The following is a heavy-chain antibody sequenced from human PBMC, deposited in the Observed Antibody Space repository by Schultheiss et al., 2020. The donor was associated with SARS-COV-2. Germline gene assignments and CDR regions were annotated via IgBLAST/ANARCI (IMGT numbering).Heavy chain of an antibody. D-gene: IGHD1-7*01. CDR2: ISGSGGST. CDR3: AKDQGTDYYFDY. CDR1: GFTFSSYG. J-gene: IGHJ4*02. V-gene: IGHV3-23*01. Sequence: GESLKISCAASGFTFSSYGMHWVRQAPGKGLEWVSAISGSGGSTYYADSVKGRFTISRDNSKNTLYLQMNSLRAEDTAVYYCAKDQGTDYYFDYWGQGTLVTVSS.